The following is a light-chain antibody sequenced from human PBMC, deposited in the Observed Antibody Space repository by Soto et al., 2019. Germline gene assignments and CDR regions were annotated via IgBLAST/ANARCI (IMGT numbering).Light chain of an antibody. Sequence: QSALTQPASVSGSPGQSITISCTGTSSDVGGYNYVSWYQQHPGKAPKLMIYDVSYRPSGISNRFSGSKSGNTASLTISGLQADDEADYYCSSYRSSTTTVLFGGGTKVTVL. V-gene: IGLV2-14*03. CDR1: SSDVGGYNY. CDR3: SSYRSSTTTVL. J-gene: IGLJ2*01. CDR2: DVS.